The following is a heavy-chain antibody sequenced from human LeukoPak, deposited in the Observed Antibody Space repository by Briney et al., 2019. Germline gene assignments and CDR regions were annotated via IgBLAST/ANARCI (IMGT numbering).Heavy chain of an antibody. V-gene: IGHV3-15*01. D-gene: IGHD4-17*01. Sequence: GGSLRLSCAASGFTVSSNYMSWVRQAPGKGLEWVGRIKAKADLGTIDYAAPVKGRFTISREDSKNTLYLQLNSLKTEDTGVYYCVTTTSFYGAKGYWGRGTLVTVSS. CDR1: GFTVSSNY. CDR3: VTTTSFYGAKGY. CDR2: IKAKADLGTI. J-gene: IGHJ4*02.